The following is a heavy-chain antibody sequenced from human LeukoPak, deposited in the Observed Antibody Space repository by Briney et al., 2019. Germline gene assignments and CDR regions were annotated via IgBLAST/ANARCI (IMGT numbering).Heavy chain of an antibody. CDR2: IIPIFGTA. CDR1: GGTFSSYA. CDR3: ARSQEPYDFWSGYYNWFDP. Sequence: GASVKISCKASGGTFSSYAISCVRQAPGQGLEWMGGIIPIFGTANYAQKFQGRVTITADESTSTTYMGLSSLRSEDTAVYYCARSQEPYDFWSGYYNWFDPRGQGTLVTVSS. J-gene: IGHJ5*02. V-gene: IGHV1-69*01. D-gene: IGHD3-3*01.